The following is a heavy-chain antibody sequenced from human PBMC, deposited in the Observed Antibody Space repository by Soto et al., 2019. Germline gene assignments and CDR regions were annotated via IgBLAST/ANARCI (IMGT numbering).Heavy chain of an antibody. CDR1: GYTFTSYA. CDR3: ARYSNYYGMDV. Sequence: QVQLVQSGAEEKKPGASVKVSCKASGYTFTSYAMHWVRQAPGQRLEWMGWINAGNGNTKYSQKFQGRVTITRDTSASTAYMELSSLRAEDTAVYYCARYSNYYGMDVWGQGTTVTVSS. D-gene: IGHD4-4*01. V-gene: IGHV1-3*05. J-gene: IGHJ6*02. CDR2: INAGNGNT.